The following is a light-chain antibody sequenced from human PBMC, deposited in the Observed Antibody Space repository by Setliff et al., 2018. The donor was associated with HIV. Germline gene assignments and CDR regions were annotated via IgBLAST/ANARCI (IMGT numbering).Light chain of an antibody. CDR2: EVN. CDR1: SSDVGGYNY. CDR3: CSYAGSHTYV. J-gene: IGLJ1*01. Sequence: QSALAQPASVSGSPGQSITISCTGTSSDVGGYNYVSWYQQHPGKAPKLMIYEVNRRPAGVSDRFSGSKSGDTASLTISGLQPEDEADYSCCSYAGSHTYVFGTGTKVTVL. V-gene: IGLV2-14*01.